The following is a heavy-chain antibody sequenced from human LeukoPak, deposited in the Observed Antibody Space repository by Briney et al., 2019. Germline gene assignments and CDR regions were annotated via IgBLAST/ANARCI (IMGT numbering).Heavy chain of an antibody. CDR3: AREEWGSYHAFDI. CDR1: GGSISSGDYY. Sequence: PSQTLSLTCTVSGGSISSGDYYWSWIRQPPGKGLEWIGYIYYGGSTYYNPSLKSRVTISVDTSKNQFSLKLSSVTAADTAVYYCAREEWGSYHAFDIWGQGTMVTVSS. D-gene: IGHD1-26*01. CDR2: IYYGGST. J-gene: IGHJ3*02. V-gene: IGHV4-30-4*08.